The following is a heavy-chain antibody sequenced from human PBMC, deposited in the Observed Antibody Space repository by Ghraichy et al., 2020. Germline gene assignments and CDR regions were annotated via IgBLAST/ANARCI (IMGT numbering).Heavy chain of an antibody. CDR2: ISVSGGTT. J-gene: IGHJ4*02. Sequence: GESLNISCAGSGFTFSRYAMSWVRQAPGKGLEWVSGISVSGGTTQYADSVKGRFTISRDNSKNTLFLQMNSLSAEDSAVYYCAKDTEVMHAFYFDHWGQGTLVTVS. CDR1: GFTFSRYA. V-gene: IGHV3-23*01. CDR3: AKDTEVMHAFYFDH. D-gene: IGHD2-21*01.